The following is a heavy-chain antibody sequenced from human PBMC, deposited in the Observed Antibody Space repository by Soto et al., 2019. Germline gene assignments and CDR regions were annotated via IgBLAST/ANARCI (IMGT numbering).Heavy chain of an antibody. J-gene: IGHJ4*02. Sequence: EVQLLESGGDLVQPGGSLRLSCAASGFTFTNYLMTWVRQAPGKGLEWVSTIDKSGGDTYYADSVKGRFTISRDNSMKTLYLQMNGLRAADTALYYCAKDTYSRSWYFWGQGTLVTVSS. V-gene: IGHV3-23*05. CDR3: AKDTYSRSWYF. D-gene: IGHD2-2*01. CDR2: IDKSGGDT. CDR1: GFTFTNYL.